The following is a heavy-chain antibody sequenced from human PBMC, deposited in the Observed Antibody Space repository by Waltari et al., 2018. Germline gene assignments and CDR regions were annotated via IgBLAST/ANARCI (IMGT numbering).Heavy chain of an antibody. CDR2: INLNGRT. CDR3: ARGGYINYGMDV. J-gene: IGHJ6*02. V-gene: IGHV4-34*01. D-gene: IGHD5-18*01. Sequence: QVQLQQWGAGLLRPSETLSLTCGVYGGSLSGYNWNWIRQPPGKGLEWIGEINLNGRTNFNPSHKSRVIIAVDTSKKQFSLKLSSVTAADTAVYYCARGGYINYGMDVWGQGTTVTVSS. CDR1: GGSLSGYN.